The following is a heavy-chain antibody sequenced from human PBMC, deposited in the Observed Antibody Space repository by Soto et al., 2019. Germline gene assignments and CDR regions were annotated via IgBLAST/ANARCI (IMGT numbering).Heavy chain of an antibody. J-gene: IGHJ5*02. Sequence: SETLSLTCTVSGGSISNFFWTWLRQPPGKGLEWIGYIYNSVNTNYNPSLKSRVTISVDTSKNQFSLKLNSVTAADTAVYYCAREERLYSSGLDPWGQGTLGTVS. D-gene: IGHD3-22*01. CDR2: IYNSVNT. CDR1: GGSISNFF. V-gene: IGHV4-59*01. CDR3: AREERLYSSGLDP.